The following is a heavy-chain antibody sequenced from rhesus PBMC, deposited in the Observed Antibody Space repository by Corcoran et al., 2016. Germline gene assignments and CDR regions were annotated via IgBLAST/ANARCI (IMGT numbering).Heavy chain of an antibody. V-gene: IGHV3-178*01. CDR2: ISNGGGST. Sequence: EVRLVESGGGLAKTGGSVRLSCAASGFTFSAYDMDWVRQAPGKGLEWVSRISNGGGSTWYVDSVKDRFTISRENANNILYLQMDSLRAEDTAVYFCVRAIGYWGQGVLVTVSS. CDR3: VRAIGY. CDR1: GFTFSAYD. J-gene: IGHJ4*01.